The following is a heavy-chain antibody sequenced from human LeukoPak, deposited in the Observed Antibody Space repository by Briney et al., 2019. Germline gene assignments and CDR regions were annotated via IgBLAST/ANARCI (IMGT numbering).Heavy chain of an antibody. CDR2: ISWNSGSI. CDR1: GFTFSSYA. Sequence: PGGSLRLSCAASGFTFSSYAMSWVRQAPGKRLEWVSGISWNSGSIGYADSVKGRFTISRDNAKNSLYLQMNSLRAEDTALYYCAKSGTGGPIDAFDIWGQGTMVTVSS. J-gene: IGHJ3*02. CDR3: AKSGTGGPIDAFDI. V-gene: IGHV3-9*01. D-gene: IGHD1-14*01.